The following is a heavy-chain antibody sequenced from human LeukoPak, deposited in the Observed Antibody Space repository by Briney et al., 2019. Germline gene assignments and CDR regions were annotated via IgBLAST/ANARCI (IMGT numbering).Heavy chain of an antibody. CDR3: AKDHMIVVVLGAFDI. V-gene: IGHV3-23*01. J-gene: IGHJ3*02. CDR2: ISGSGGST. CDR1: GFTFSGYA. Sequence: GGSLRLSCAASGFTFSGYAMSWVRQAPGKGLEWVSAISGSGGSTYYADSVKGRFTISRDNSKNTLYLQMNSLRAEDTAVYYCAKDHMIVVVLGAFDIWGQGTMVTVSS. D-gene: IGHD3-22*01.